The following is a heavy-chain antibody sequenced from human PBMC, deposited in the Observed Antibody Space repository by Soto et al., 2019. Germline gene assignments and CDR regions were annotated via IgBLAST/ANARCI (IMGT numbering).Heavy chain of an antibody. J-gene: IGHJ6*02. CDR1: GFIFSSYS. CDR3: AREWGDHLAAAGTYYYYGMDV. V-gene: IGHV3-21*01. D-gene: IGHD6-13*01. CDR2: ISSSSSYI. Sequence: EVQLVESGGGLVKPGGSLRVSCAASGFIFSSYSMNWVRQAPGKGLEWVSSISSSSSYIYYVDSVKGRFTISRDNAKNSLYLQMNSLRAEDTAVYFCAREWGDHLAAAGTYYYYGMDVWGQGTTVTVSS.